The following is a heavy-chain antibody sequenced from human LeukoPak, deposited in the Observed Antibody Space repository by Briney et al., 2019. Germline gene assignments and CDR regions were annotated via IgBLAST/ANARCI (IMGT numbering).Heavy chain of an antibody. J-gene: IGHJ4*02. CDR3: ARVGRWLQLRYFDY. CDR1: GFTFSSYW. D-gene: IGHD5-24*01. V-gene: IGHV3-7*01. CDR2: IKQDGSEK. Sequence: GGSLRLSCAASGFTFSSYWMSWVRQAPGKGLEWVANIKQDGSEKYYVDSVNGRFTISRDNAKNSLYLQMNSLRAEDTAVYYCARVGRWLQLRYFDYWGQGTLVTVSS.